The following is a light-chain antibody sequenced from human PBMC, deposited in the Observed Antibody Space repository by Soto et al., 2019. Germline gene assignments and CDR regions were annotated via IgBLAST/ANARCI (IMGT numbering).Light chain of an antibody. V-gene: IGKV3-20*01. CDR2: GAS. Sequence: NVFSQSPGTLSLSPGERATLSRRASQSVSSSYLAWYQQKPGQAPRLLIYGASSRATGIPDRFSGSGSGTDFTLTISRLEPEDFAVYYCQQYGSSPWTFGQGTKVDIK. J-gene: IGKJ1*01. CDR3: QQYGSSPWT. CDR1: QSVSSSY.